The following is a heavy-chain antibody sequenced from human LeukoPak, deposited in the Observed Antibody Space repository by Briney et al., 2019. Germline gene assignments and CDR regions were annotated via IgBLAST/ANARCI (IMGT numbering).Heavy chain of an antibody. CDR1: GFTFSSYW. J-gene: IGHJ3*02. CDR2: IKQDGSEK. V-gene: IGHV3-7*01. CDR3: ARVGGVEWELLRNDAFDI. D-gene: IGHD1-26*01. Sequence: PGGFPRLSCAASGFTFSSYWMSWVRQAPGKGLEWVANIKQDGSEKYYVDSVKGRFTISRDNAKNSLYLQMNSLRAEDTAVYYCARVGGVEWELLRNDAFDIWGQGTMVTVSS.